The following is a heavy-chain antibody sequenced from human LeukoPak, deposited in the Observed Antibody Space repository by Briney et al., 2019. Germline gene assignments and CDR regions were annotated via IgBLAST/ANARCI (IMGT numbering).Heavy chain of an antibody. CDR2: IYPDDSDT. Sequence: GESLKISCKGSGYSFTSYWIGRVRQMPGKGLEWMGIIYPDDSDTKYNPSFQGQVTISADKSITTAFLQWSSLQASDTGMYYCARQADYNVLTGYHKGHLDYWGQGTLVTVSS. CDR3: ARQADYNVLTGYHKGHLDY. V-gene: IGHV5-51*01. CDR1: GYSFTSYW. D-gene: IGHD3-9*01. J-gene: IGHJ4*02.